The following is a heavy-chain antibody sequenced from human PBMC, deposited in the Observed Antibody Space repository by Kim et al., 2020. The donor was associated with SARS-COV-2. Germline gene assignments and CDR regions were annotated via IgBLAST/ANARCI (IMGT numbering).Heavy chain of an antibody. J-gene: IGHJ4*02. V-gene: IGHV5-10-1*01. Sequence: NYSPSFQGHVTISADKSISTAYLQWSSLKASDTAMYYCAREDSSGTIDDYWGQGTLVTVSS. CDR3: AREDSSGTIDDY. D-gene: IGHD3-22*01.